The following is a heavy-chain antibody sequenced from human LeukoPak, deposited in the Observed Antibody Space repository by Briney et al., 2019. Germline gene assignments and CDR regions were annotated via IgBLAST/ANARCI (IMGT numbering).Heavy chain of an antibody. CDR1: GYTFTSYA. Sequence: GASVKVSCKASGYTFTSYAMHWVRQAPGQRLEWMGWINAGNGNTKYSQKFQGRVTITRDTSASTAYMELSSLRSEDTAVYYCARDGGKNYGMDVWGQGTTVTVSS. CDR3: ARDGGKNYGMDV. CDR2: INAGNGNT. V-gene: IGHV1-3*01. J-gene: IGHJ6*02. D-gene: IGHD3-16*01.